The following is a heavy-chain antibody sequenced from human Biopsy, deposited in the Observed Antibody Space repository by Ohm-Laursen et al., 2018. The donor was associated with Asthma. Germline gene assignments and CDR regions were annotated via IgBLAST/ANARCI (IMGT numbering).Heavy chain of an antibody. CDR1: GFTVSTNG. V-gene: IGHV3-30*03. CDR3: AREGVAGTHIED. J-gene: IGHJ4*02. Sequence: SLRLSCSASGFTVSTNGMSWVRPPPGKGLEWVAVISYDGSSIYYADSVKGRFTISRDNSKNTLSLQMNSLTAEDTAVYYCAREGVAGTHIEDWGQGTLVTVSS. CDR2: ISYDGSSI. D-gene: IGHD6-19*01.